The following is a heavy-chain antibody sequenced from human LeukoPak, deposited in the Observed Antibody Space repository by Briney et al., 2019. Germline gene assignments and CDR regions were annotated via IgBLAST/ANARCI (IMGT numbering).Heavy chain of an antibody. Sequence: ASVKVSCKASGYTFTSYDINWVRQATGQGLEWMGWMNPNSGNTGYAQKFQGRVTMTRNTSISTAYMELSSLRSEDTAVYYCATVAPEDYYFDYWGQGTLVTVSS. CDR3: ATVAPEDYYFDY. CDR1: GYTFTSYD. D-gene: IGHD3/OR15-3a*01. V-gene: IGHV1-8*01. J-gene: IGHJ4*02. CDR2: MNPNSGNT.